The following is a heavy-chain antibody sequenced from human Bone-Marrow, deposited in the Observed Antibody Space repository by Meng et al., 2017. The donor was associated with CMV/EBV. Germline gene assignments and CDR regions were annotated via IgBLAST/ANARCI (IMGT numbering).Heavy chain of an antibody. CDR3: ARDSAELRFLEWLSLYLDY. J-gene: IGHJ4*02. V-gene: IGHV3-21*01. Sequence: GGSLRPSCAASGFTFSNYSMNWVRQAPGKGLEWVSSISSSSNYIYYADSVKGRFTISRGNARNSLYLQMNSLRAEDTAVYYCARDSAELRFLEWLSLYLDYWGQGTLVTVSS. D-gene: IGHD3-3*01. CDR1: GFTFSNYS. CDR2: ISSSSNYI.